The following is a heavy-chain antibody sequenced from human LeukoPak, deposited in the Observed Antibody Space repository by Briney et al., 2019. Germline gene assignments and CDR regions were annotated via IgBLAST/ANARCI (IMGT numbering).Heavy chain of an antibody. CDR1: GFTFSSYA. J-gene: IGHJ4*02. Sequence: GGSLRLSCAASGFTFSSYAMSWVRQAPGKGLEWVSAISGSGGSTYYADSVKGRFTISRDNSKNTLYLQMNSLRAEDTAVYYCSKGGVRRIVVVPAAPFDYCGQGTLVTVSS. CDR3: SKGGVRRIVVVPAAPFDY. D-gene: IGHD2-2*01. V-gene: IGHV3-23*01. CDR2: ISGSGGST.